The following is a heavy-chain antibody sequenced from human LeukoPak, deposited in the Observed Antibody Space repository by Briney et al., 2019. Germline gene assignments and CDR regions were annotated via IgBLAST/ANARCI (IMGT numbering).Heavy chain of an antibody. J-gene: IGHJ4*02. CDR3: AKVGSGSYYSPFDF. Sequence: QPGGSLRLSCAASGFTFSSYAMSWVRQAPGKGLEWVSGISGSGGSTYYADSVKGRFTISRDKSKNTLYLQMNSLRAEDTAVYYCAKVGSGSYYSPFDFWGQETLVTVSS. CDR2: ISGSGGST. V-gene: IGHV3-23*01. CDR1: GFTFSSYA. D-gene: IGHD3-10*01.